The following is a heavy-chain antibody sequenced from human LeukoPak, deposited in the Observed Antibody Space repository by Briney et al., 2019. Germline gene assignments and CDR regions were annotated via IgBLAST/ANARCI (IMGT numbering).Heavy chain of an antibody. CDR1: GFTVSSNY. J-gene: IGHJ4*02. Sequence: PGGSLRLSCAASGFTVSSNYMSWVRQAPGQGLEWVSVIYSGGSTYYADSVKGRFTISRDNSKNTLYLQMNSLRAEDTAVYYCARASGPTMTIDYWGQGTLVTVSS. CDR3: ARASGPTMTIDY. D-gene: IGHD4-17*01. V-gene: IGHV3-53*01. CDR2: IYSGGST.